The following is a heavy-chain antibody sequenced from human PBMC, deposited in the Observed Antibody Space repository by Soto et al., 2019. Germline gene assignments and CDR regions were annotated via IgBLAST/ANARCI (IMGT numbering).Heavy chain of an antibody. J-gene: IGHJ4*02. V-gene: IGHV3-9*01. CDR1: GLNFDDFA. D-gene: IGHD3-3*01. CDR3: AKGRYDFWSPYYFDS. Sequence: EVQLVESGGRLVQPGRSLRLSCVGTGLNFDDFAMHWVRQAPGKGLEWVSGITWNSRVLAYADSVKGRFTISRYHARKSVYLQMDSLRDEDTALYYCAKGRYDFWSPYYFDSWAQGTLVTVSS. CDR2: ITWNSRVL.